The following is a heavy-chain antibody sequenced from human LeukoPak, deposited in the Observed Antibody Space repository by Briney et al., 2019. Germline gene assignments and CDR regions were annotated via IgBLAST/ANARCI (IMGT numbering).Heavy chain of an antibody. Sequence: QTGGSLRLSCAASVFTFTDYAMSWVRQAPEKGLEWVSTISHSGGGTYYAESVKGRFTISRDNSKNTVYLQMNSLRAEDTAVYYSAKDREYDDSCDYSGWGQGTLVTVSS. CDR1: VFTFTDYA. J-gene: IGHJ4*02. V-gene: IGHV3-23*01. CDR2: ISHSGGGT. CDR3: AKDREYDDSCDYSG. D-gene: IGHD3-22*01.